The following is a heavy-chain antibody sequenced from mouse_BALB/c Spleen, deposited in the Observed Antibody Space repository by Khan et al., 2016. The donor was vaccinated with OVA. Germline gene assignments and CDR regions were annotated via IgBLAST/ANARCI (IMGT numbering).Heavy chain of an antibody. D-gene: IGHD2-1*01. J-gene: IGHJ4*01. CDR1: GFSLTSYG. Sequence: VELVESGPGLVAPSQSLSITCTVSGFSLTSYGVNWVRQPPGKGLEWLGVIWADGSTNYNSALMSRLSISEDNSESQVFLKMNSLQTDDTAIYYCATIYYGKGYYAMDYWGQGTSVTVSS. V-gene: IGHV2-9*02. CDR2: IWADGST. CDR3: ATIYYGKGYYAMDY.